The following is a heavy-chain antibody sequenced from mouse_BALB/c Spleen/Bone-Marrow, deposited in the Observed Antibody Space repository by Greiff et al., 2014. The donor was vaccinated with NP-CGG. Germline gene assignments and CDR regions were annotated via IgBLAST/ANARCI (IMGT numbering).Heavy chain of an antibody. CDR3: ARDYNGYFDF. D-gene: IGHD6-1*01. J-gene: IGHJ2*01. CDR1: GLTFTNYF. Sequence: EVKLMESGGGLVQPGGSLRLSCTTSGLTFTNYFMTWVRQPPGKALEWLGFIRNKANGYTTEYNPSVKGRFTISRDNSQGIFYLQMNTLRAEDSAIYYCARDYNGYFDFWGQGTTLTVSS. CDR2: IRNKANGYTT. V-gene: IGHV7-3*02.